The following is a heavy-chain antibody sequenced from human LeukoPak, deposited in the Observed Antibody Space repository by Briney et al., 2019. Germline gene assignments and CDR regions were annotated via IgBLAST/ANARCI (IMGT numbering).Heavy chain of an antibody. CDR1: GFTFSDYY. V-gene: IGHV3-11*04. J-gene: IGHJ4*02. Sequence: GGSLRLSCAVSGFTFSDYYMSWVRQAPGKGLEWLSYISSSGSMLHYADSVEGRFTISRDNAKNSLYLQMSRLRVEDTAVYYCTRRPYSSSWYYFDYWGQGTLVTVSS. D-gene: IGHD6-13*01. CDR3: TRRPYSSSWYYFDY. CDR2: ISSSGSML.